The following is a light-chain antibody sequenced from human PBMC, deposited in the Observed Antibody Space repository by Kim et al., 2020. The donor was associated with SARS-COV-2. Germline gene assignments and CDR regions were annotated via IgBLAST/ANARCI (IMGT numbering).Light chain of an antibody. CDR3: NSRDSSGKV. Sequence: SVALGQTVRSTCQGDSLRSYYASWYQQKPGQAPVLVIYGKNNRPSGIPDRCSGSSSGNTASLTITGAQAEDEADYYCNSRDSSGKVFGGGTQLTVL. CDR2: GKN. J-gene: IGLJ3*02. CDR1: SLRSYY. V-gene: IGLV3-19*01.